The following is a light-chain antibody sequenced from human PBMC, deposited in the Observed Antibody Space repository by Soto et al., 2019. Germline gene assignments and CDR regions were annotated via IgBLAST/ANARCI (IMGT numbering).Light chain of an antibody. CDR1: QDIERW. CDR2: AAS. Sequence: DIQMTQSPSSLSASVGDRVSITCRASQDIERWLAWYQQKPGEAPKVLIYAASSLQSGVPPRFSGSGSGTDFSLTISSLQPEDFGAYDCERAKTFPVTVGGGTKV. V-gene: IGKV1-12*01. CDR3: ERAKTFPVT. J-gene: IGKJ4*02.